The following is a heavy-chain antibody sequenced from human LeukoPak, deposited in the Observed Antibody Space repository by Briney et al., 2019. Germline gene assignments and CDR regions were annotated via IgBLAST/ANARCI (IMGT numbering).Heavy chain of an antibody. V-gene: IGHV4-39*01. J-gene: IGHJ4*02. CDR3: ASSLGYCSSTSCYMGGDY. D-gene: IGHD2-2*02. CDR1: GGSISSSSYY. CDR2: IYYSGST. Sequence: PSETLSLTCTVSGGSISSSSYYWGWIRQPPGKGLEWIGSIYYSGSTYYNPSLKSRVTISVDTSKNQFSLKLSSVTAADTAVYYCASSLGYCSSTSCYMGGDYWGQGTLVTVSS.